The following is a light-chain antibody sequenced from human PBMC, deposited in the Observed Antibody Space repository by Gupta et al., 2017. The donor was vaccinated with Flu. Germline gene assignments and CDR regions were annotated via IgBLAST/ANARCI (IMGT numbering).Light chain of an antibody. CDR3: HHYGTSPYT. CDR2: GTT. J-gene: IGKJ2*01. CDR1: ESVDRNH. V-gene: IGKV3-20*01. Sequence: FLVQSPDTLSLSPGERVTPSCRAGESVDRNHLAWYQQKPGQAPRLLMFGTTNRAPGVPDRFSGGGSGTDFTLTINRLEPEDSALFYCHHYGTSPYTFGRGTKLEIK.